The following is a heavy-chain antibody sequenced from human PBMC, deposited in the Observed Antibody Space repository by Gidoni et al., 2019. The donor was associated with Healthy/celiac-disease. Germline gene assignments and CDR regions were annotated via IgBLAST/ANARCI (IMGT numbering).Heavy chain of an antibody. CDR1: GFTFDDYA. D-gene: IGHD4-17*01. CDR3: AKGVGYGDYSSWVDY. CDR2: ISWNSGSI. V-gene: IGHV3-9*01. J-gene: IGHJ4*02. Sequence: EVQLVESGGGLVQPGRSLSLSCAASGFTFDDYAMHWVRQAPGKGLEWVSGISWNSGSIGYADSVKGRFTISRDNAKNSLYLQMNSLRAEDTALYYCAKGVGYGDYSSWVDYWGQGTLVTVSS.